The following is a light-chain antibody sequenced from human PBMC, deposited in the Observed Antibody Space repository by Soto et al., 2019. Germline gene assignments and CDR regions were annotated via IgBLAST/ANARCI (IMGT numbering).Light chain of an antibody. Sequence: EIVLTQSPGTLSLSPGERATLSCRASQSVGSNYLAWYQQKPGQAPRLLIYGASSRATGIPDRFSGSGSGTDFPPTSSRLEPEDFAVYYCQKYGSPRVFGGGTKVQIK. CDR3: QKYGSPRV. CDR1: QSVGSNY. J-gene: IGKJ4*01. V-gene: IGKV3-20*01. CDR2: GAS.